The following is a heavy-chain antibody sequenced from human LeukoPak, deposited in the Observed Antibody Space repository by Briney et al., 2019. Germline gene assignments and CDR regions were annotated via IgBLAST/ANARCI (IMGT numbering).Heavy chain of an antibody. V-gene: IGHV4-59*01. D-gene: IGHD1-26*01. CDR3: ARDEGANFFDY. J-gene: IGHJ4*02. CDR2: IYYSGST. CDR1: GGSISSYY. Sequence: PSETLSLTCTVSGGSISSYYWSWIRQPPGKGLVWIGYIYYSGSTNYNPSLKSRVTISVDTSKNQFSLELSSVTAADTAVFYCARDEGANFFDYWGQGTLVTVSS.